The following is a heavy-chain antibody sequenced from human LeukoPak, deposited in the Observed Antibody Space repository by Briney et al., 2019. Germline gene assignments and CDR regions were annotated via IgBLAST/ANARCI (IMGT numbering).Heavy chain of an antibody. V-gene: IGHV4-34*01. Sequence: SETLSLTCAVYGGSFSGYYWSWIRQPPGKGLEWIGVINHSGSTNYNPSLKSRVTISVDTSKNQFSLKLSSVTAADTAVYYCARGQGIMTTVTPGYFDYWGQGTLVTVSS. CDR2: INHSGST. J-gene: IGHJ4*02. CDR1: GGSFSGYY. D-gene: IGHD4-17*01. CDR3: ARGQGIMTTVTPGYFDY.